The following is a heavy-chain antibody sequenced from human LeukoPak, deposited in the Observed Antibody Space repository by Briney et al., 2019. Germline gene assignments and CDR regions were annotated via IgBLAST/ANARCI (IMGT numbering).Heavy chain of an antibody. CDR1: GFTFSSYW. CDR2: INSDGSST. CDR3: ARDPSDADYDILTGSYFDY. V-gene: IGHV3-74*01. D-gene: IGHD3-9*01. J-gene: IGHJ4*02. Sequence: GGSLRLSCAASGFTFSSYWMHWVRQAPGKGLVWVSRINSDGSSTSYADSVKGRFTISRDNAKNTLYLQMNSLRAEDTAVYYCARDPSDADYDILTGSYFDYWGQGTLVTVSS.